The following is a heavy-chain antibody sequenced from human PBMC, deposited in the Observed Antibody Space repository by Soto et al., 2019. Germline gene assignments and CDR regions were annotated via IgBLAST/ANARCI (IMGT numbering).Heavy chain of an antibody. CDR1: GGSISNYY. D-gene: IGHD1-1*01. Sequence: QVQLQESGPGLVKPSETLSLTCTVSGGSISNYYWSWIRQPPGKRLEWIGYIHSSGITDYNPSLKSRVTMSVDTSKKHFSLKLSSVTAADTAVYYCARHNWLAPFDYWGQGSLVTVSS. CDR2: IHSSGIT. V-gene: IGHV4-59*08. J-gene: IGHJ4*02. CDR3: ARHNWLAPFDY.